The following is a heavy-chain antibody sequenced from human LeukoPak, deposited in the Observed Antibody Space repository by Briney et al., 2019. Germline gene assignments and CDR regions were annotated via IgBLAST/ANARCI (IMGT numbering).Heavy chain of an antibody. J-gene: IGHJ4*02. CDR1: GFTFSSYW. Sequence: GGSLRLSCAASGFTFSSYWMSWVRQAPGKGLEWVANIKQDGSEKYYVDSVKGRFTISRDTAKNSLSLQMNSLRAEDTAVYYCAREYCSGTSCYGYFDYWGQGTLVTVSS. CDR3: AREYCSGTSCYGYFDY. CDR2: IKQDGSEK. V-gene: IGHV3-7*01. D-gene: IGHD2-2*01.